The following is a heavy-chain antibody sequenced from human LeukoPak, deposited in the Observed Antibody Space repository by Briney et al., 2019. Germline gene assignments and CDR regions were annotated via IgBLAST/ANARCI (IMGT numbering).Heavy chain of an antibody. Sequence: GGSLRLSCAASGFTFSSYSMNWVRQAPGKGLEWVSAISGSGDSTYYADSVKGRFTISRDNSKNTLYLQMNSLGAEDTAVYYCARGKVPAAWYYFDYWGQGTLVTVSS. J-gene: IGHJ4*02. CDR1: GFTFSSYS. D-gene: IGHD2-15*01. CDR3: ARGKVPAAWYYFDY. V-gene: IGHV3-23*01. CDR2: ISGSGDST.